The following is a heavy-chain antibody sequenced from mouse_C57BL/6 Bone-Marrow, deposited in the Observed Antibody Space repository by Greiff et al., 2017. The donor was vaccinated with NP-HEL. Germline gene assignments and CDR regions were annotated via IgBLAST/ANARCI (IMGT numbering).Heavy chain of an antibody. CDR2: IWTGGGT. Sequence: VKLMESGPGLVAPSQSLSITCTVSGFSLTSYAISWVRQPPGKGLEWLGVIWTGGGTNYNSALKSRLSISKDNSKSQVFLKMNSLQTDDTARYNCARSRFSNYGDYFDYWGQGTTLTVSS. V-gene: IGHV2-9-1*01. D-gene: IGHD2-5*01. CDR1: GFSLTSYA. J-gene: IGHJ2*01. CDR3: ARSRFSNYGDYFDY.